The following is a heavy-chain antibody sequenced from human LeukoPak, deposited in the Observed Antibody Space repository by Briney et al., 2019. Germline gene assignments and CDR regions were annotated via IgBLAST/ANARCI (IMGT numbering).Heavy chain of an antibody. CDR3: ARDHDSSGYYREPSDY. V-gene: IGHV7-4-1*02. CDR2: INTNTGNP. Sequence: GASVKVSCKASGYTFASYAMNWVRQAPGQGLEWMGWINTNTGNPTYAQGFTGRFVFSLDTSVSTAYLQISSLKAEDTAVYYCARDHDSSGYYREPSDYWGQGTLVTVSS. CDR1: GYTFASYA. J-gene: IGHJ4*02. D-gene: IGHD3-22*01.